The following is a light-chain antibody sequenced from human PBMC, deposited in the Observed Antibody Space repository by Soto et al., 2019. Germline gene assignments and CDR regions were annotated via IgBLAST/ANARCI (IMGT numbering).Light chain of an antibody. J-gene: IGKJ1*01. V-gene: IGKV1-39*01. CDR1: QSISSY. CDR3: QQSYSTPAWT. CDR2: AAS. Sequence: DLQMTQSPSSLSASVGDRVTITCRASQSISSYLNWYQQKPGKAPKLLIYAASSLQSGVPLRFSVSGTGTDFTLTISSLQPEDFATYYSQQSYSTPAWTFGQGTKVEIK.